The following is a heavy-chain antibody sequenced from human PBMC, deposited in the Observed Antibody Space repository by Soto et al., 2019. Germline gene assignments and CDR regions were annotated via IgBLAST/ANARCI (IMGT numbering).Heavy chain of an antibody. J-gene: IGHJ6*02. CDR2: IYTSGST. V-gene: IGHV4-4*07. CDR1: GGSISSYY. D-gene: IGHD6-6*01. CDR3: ARDLAARPGYGMDV. Sequence: KASETLSLTCTVSGGSISSYYWSWIRQPAGKGLEWIGRIYTSGSTNYNPSLKSRVTMSVDTSKNQFSLKLSSVTAADTAVYYCARDLAARPGYGMDVWGQGTTVTVSS.